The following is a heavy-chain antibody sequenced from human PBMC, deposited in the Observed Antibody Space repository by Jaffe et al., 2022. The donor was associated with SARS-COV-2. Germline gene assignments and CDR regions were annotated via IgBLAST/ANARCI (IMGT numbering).Heavy chain of an antibody. CDR3: ARGRGSGSYSPMFDYYYYGMDV. V-gene: IGHV4-59*01. J-gene: IGHJ6*02. Sequence: QVQLQESGPGLVKPSETLSLTCTVSGGSISSYYWSWIRQPPGKGLEWIGYIYYSGSTNYNPSLKSRVTISVDTSKNQFSLKLSSVTAADTAVYYCARGRGSGSYSPMFDYYYYGMDVWGQGTTVTVSS. D-gene: IGHD3-10*01. CDR1: GGSISSYY. CDR2: IYYSGST.